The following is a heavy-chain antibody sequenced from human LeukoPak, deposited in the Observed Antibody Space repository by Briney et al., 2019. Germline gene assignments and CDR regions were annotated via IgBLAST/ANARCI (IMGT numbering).Heavy chain of an antibody. J-gene: IGHJ4*02. CDR1: GFTFSSHW. V-gene: IGHV3-7*01. CDR2: IKQDGSEK. D-gene: IGHD3-16*02. CDR3: AREGGLLLGELSSKVY. Sequence: GGSLRLSCAASGFTFSSHWMSWVRQAPGKGLEWVANIKQDGSEKYYVDSVKGRFTISRDNSKNTQYLQMNSLRAEDTAVYYCAREGGLLLGELSSKVYWGQGTLVTVSS.